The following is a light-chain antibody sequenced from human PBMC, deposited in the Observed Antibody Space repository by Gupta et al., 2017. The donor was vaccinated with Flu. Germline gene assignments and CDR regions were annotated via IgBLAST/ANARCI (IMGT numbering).Light chain of an antibody. J-gene: IGLJ1*01. CDR1: NIGSTS. Sequence: VLTQPSSVSVAPGQTAPVTWRKTNIGSTSVHWYQQKPGQAPVMVVYNDGYRPSGIPERFSGANSGNTATLTISRVEAGDEADYFCQVWESTSDHPVFGGGTTVTVL. V-gene: IGLV3-21*02. CDR3: QVWESTSDHPV. CDR2: NDG.